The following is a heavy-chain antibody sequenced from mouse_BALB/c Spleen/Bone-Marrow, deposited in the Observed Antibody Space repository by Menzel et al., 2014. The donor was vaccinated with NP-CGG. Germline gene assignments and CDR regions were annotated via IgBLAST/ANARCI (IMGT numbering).Heavy chain of an antibody. Sequence: VQLVESGAELAKPGASVKLSCKASGYTFTSYWMHWVKQRPGQGLEWIGEINPSNGRTNYNEKFKSKATLTVDKSSSTAYMQLSSLTSEDSAVYYCARWGITLAYWGQGTLVTVSA. CDR3: ARWGITLAY. CDR2: INPSNGRT. V-gene: IGHV1S81*02. D-gene: IGHD2-4*01. J-gene: IGHJ3*01. CDR1: GYTFTSYW.